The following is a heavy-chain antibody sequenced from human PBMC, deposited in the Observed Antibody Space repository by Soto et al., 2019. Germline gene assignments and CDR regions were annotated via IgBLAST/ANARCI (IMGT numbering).Heavy chain of an antibody. J-gene: IGHJ4*02. Sequence: GGSLRLSCAASGFTFSSYAMSWVRQAPGKGLEWVSGISDSGGSTYYADSVKGRFTISRDNSKNTLYLQMNSLRAEDTAVYYCAKGTYYYGSAPYYFDYWGQGTLVTVSS. CDR1: GFTFSSYA. D-gene: IGHD3-10*01. V-gene: IGHV3-23*01. CDR2: ISDSGGST. CDR3: AKGTYYYGSAPYYFDY.